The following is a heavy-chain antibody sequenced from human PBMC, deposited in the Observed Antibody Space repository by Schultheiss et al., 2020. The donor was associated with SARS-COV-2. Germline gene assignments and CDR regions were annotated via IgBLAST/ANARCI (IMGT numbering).Heavy chain of an antibody. CDR2: ISSSGSTI. Sequence: GGSLRLSCAASGFTFSSYEMNWVRQAPGKGLEWVSYISSSGSTIYYADSVKGRFTISRDNAKNSLYLQMNSPRAEDTAVYYCARALDGDPLDYWGQGTLVTVSS. CDR1: GFTFSSYE. V-gene: IGHV3-48*03. CDR3: ARALDGDPLDY. J-gene: IGHJ4*02. D-gene: IGHD4-17*01.